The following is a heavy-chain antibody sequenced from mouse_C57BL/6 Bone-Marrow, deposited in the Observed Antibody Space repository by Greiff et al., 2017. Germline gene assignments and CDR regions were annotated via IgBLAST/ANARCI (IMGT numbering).Heavy chain of an antibody. D-gene: IGHD1-1*01. CDR3: ARERVYYGPYYYAMDY. CDR2: IHPNSGST. V-gene: IGHV1-64*01. Sequence: QVQLQQPGAELVKPGASVKLSCKASGYTFTSYWLHWVKQRPGQGLEWIGMIHPNSGSTNYNEKFKSKATLTVDKSSSTAYMQLSSLTSEDSAVYYCARERVYYGPYYYAMDYWGQGTSVTVSS. CDR1: GYTFTSYW. J-gene: IGHJ4*01.